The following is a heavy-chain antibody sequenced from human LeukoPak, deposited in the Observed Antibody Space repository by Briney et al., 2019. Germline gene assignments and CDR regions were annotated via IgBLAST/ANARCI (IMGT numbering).Heavy chain of an antibody. CDR1: GFNFSNFV. V-gene: IGHV3-23*01. CDR3: AKDGRFGDFDH. D-gene: IGHD3-16*01. Sequence: GGSLRLSCVTSGFNFSNFVMNWVRQAPGKGLEWISSVSGSGGILYYADSVKGRFTVSRDNSKNTLFLHMNGLRVEDTALYYCAKDGRFGDFDHWGQGTLVAVSS. J-gene: IGHJ4*02. CDR2: VSGSGGIL.